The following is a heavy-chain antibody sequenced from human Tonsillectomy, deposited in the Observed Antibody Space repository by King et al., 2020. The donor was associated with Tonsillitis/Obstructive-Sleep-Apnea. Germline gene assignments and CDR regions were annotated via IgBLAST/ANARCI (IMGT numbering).Heavy chain of an antibody. V-gene: IGHV3-53*01. D-gene: IGHD2-2*01. J-gene: IGHJ6*03. CDR3: ARVDCSSTSCFYYYYYYMDV. Sequence: VQLVESGGGLIQPGGSLRLSCAASGFTVSSNYMSWVRQAPGKGLEWGSVIYSGGSTYYADSVKGRFTISRENSKNTQYLQMNSLRAEDTAVYYCARVDCSSTSCFYYYYYYMDVWGKGTTVTVSS. CDR2: IYSGGST. CDR1: GFTVSSNY.